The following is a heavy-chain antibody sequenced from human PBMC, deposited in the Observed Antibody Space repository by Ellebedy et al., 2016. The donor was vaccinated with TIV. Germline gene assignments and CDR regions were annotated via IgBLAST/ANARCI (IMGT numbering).Heavy chain of an antibody. CDR1: GFTFSAYA. CDR2: IGGSGGST. D-gene: IGHD6-19*01. V-gene: IGHV3-23*01. Sequence: GGSLRLSCAASGFTFSAYAMAWVRQAPGKGLEWVSGIGGSGGSTYYADSVKGRFTISRDNSKNTVYLQMNSLRAEDTAVYYCAKDRQWLPSSWFDPWGQGTRVTVSS. CDR3: AKDRQWLPSSWFDP. J-gene: IGHJ5*02.